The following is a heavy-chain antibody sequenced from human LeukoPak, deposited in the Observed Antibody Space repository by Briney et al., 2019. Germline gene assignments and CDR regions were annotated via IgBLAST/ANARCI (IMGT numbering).Heavy chain of an antibody. D-gene: IGHD4-17*01. CDR1: GYSISSGYY. V-gene: IGHV4-38-2*01. Sequence: SETLSLTCAVSGYSISSGYYWGWIRQPPGKGLEWIGSIYHSGSTYYNPSLKSRVTISVDTSKNQFSLKLSSVTAADTAVYYCARGDYGDLEYFQHWGQGTLVTVSS. J-gene: IGHJ1*01. CDR2: IYHSGST. CDR3: ARGDYGDLEYFQH.